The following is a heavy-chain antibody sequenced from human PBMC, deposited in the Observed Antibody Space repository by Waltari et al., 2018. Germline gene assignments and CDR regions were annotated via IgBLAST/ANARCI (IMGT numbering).Heavy chain of an antibody. V-gene: IGHV3-48*01. D-gene: IGHD3-22*01. CDR1: GFTFSSYS. CDR2: ISSSSSTI. J-gene: IGHJ4*02. Sequence: EVQLVESGGGLVQPGGSLRLSCAASGFTFSSYSMNWVRQAPGKGLEWVSYISSSSSTIYYADSVKGRFTISRDNAKNSLYLQMNSLRAEDTAVYYCARGMYYYDSSGRTFDYWGQGTLVTVSS. CDR3: ARGMYYYDSSGRTFDY.